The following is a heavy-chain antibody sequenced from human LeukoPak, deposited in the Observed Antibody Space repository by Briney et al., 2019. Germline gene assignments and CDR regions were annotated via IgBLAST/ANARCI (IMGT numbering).Heavy chain of an antibody. CDR1: GFTFSSYG. V-gene: IGHV3-30*18. J-gene: IGHJ6*02. Sequence: SLRLSCAASGFTFSSYGMHWVRQAPGKGLEWVAVISYDGSNKYYADSVKGRFTISRDNSKNTLYLQMNSLRAEDTAVYYCAKVASYGMDVWGQGTTVTVSS. CDR3: AKVASYGMDV. CDR2: ISYDGSNK.